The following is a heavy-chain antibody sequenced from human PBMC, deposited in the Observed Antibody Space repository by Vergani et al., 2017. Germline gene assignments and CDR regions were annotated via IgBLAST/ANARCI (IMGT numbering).Heavy chain of an antibody. J-gene: IGHJ6*02. CDR2: ISSSSSTI. CDR1: GFTFSSYS. D-gene: IGHD3-3*01. CDR3: ARDAMVIFGGYYGMDV. V-gene: IGHV3-48*01. Sequence: EVQLVESGGGLVQPGGSLRLSCAASGFTFSSYSMNWVRQAPGKGLEWVSYISSSSSTIYYADSVKGRFTISRDNAKNSLYLQMNSLRAEDTAVYYCARDAMVIFGGYYGMDVWGQGTTVTVSS.